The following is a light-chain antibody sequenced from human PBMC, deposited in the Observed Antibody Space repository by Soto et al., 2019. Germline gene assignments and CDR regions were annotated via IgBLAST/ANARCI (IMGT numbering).Light chain of an antibody. V-gene: IGKV3-20*01. Sequence: DIVLTQSPGTLSLSPGERATLSCRASQSVSRNYLAWYQQKGGQAPRLLIYGASTRATDIPDRFSGSGSGTDFSLIINRLAPEDFAVYYCQQYGSSPWTFGQGTKVEIK. J-gene: IGKJ1*01. CDR3: QQYGSSPWT. CDR1: QSVSRNY. CDR2: GAS.